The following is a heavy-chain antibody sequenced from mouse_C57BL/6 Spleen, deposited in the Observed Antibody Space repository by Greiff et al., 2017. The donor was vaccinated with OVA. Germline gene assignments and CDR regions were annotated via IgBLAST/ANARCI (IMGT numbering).Heavy chain of an antibody. CDR3: ARLRLALYAMDY. J-gene: IGHJ4*01. V-gene: IGHV1-69*01. CDR2: IDPSDSYT. Sequence: VQLQQPGAELVMPGASVKLSCKASGYTFTSYWMHWVKQRPGQGLEWIGEIDPSDSYTNYNQKFKGKSTLTVDKSSSTAYMQLSSLTSEDSAVYDCARLRLALYAMDYWGQGTAVTVSS. CDR1: GYTFTSYW. D-gene: IGHD2-4*01.